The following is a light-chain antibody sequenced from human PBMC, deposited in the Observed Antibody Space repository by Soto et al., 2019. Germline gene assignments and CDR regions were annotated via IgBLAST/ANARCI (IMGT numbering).Light chain of an antibody. V-gene: IGLV6-57*04. J-gene: IGLJ2*01. Sequence: NFMLTQPHSVSESPGKTVIISCTRSSGSIDSNYVQWYQQRPGSGPTTVIYQNNRRPSGVPDRFSGSIDTSSNSASLTISGLTTEDEADYCCQSYDTTNVVFGGGTQLTVL. CDR2: QNN. CDR1: SGSIDSNY. CDR3: QSYDTTNVV.